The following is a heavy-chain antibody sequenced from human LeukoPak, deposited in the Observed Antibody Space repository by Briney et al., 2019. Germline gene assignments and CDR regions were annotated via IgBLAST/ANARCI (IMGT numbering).Heavy chain of an antibody. CDR1: GFTFSSYG. V-gene: IGHV3-30*18. CDR2: ISYDGSNK. CDR3: AKDRQQLSYTFDP. D-gene: IGHD6-13*01. J-gene: IGHJ5*02. Sequence: GGSLRLSCAASGFTFSSYGMHWVRQAPGKGLEWAAVISYDGSNKYYADSVKGRFTISRDNSKNTLYLQMNSLRAEDTAAYYCAKDRQQLSYTFDPWGQGTLVTVSS.